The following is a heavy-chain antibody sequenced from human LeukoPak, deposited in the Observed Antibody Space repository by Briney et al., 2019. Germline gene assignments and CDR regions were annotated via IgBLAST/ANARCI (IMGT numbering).Heavy chain of an antibody. CDR2: IMPDISES. CDR3: AREAGVKGLDV. J-gene: IGHJ3*01. V-gene: IGHV1-2*02. CDR1: GYSFISNH. Sequence: GASVKVSCKASGYSFISNHIYRVRQAPGQGLELMGWIMPDISESRSAQNFQGRVTMTWDTSITSAYMELSSLTSDDTAVYFCAREAGVKGLDVWGQGTMVTVSS.